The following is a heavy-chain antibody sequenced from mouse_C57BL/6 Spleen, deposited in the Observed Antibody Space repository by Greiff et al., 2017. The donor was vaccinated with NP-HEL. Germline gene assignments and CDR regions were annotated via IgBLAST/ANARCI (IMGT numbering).Heavy chain of an antibody. CDR2: INPRNGGT. D-gene: IGHD2-5*01. CDR1: GYTFTSYW. J-gene: IGHJ2*01. V-gene: IGHV1-53*01. Sequence: QVQLQQPGTELVKPGASVKLSCKASGYTFTSYWMHWVKQRPGQGLEWIGNINPRNGGTNYNEKFKSKATLAVDKSSSTAYMQLSSLTSEDSAVYYCARYSYSNYYFDYWGQGTTLTVSS. CDR3: ARYSYSNYYFDY.